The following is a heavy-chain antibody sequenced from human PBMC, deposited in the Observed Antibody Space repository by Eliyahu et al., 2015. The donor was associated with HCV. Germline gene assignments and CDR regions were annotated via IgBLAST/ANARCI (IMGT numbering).Heavy chain of an antibody. D-gene: IGHD3-3*01. Sequence: EXQLVESXGGLVQPGGSLXLSCAASGFXFGSXXMNWVRQAPGKGLEWVSYISSSSSTIYYADSVKGRFTISRDNAKNSLYLQMNSLRDEDTAVYYCARDGVTIFGVVQNFDYWGQGTLVTVSS. V-gene: IGHV3-48*02. J-gene: IGHJ4*02. CDR2: ISSSSSTI. CDR1: GFXFGSXX. CDR3: ARDGVTIFGVVQNFDY.